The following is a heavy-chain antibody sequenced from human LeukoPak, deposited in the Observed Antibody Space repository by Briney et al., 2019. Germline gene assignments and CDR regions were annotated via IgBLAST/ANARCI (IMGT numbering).Heavy chain of an antibody. Sequence: SETLSLTCTVSGYSISSGYYWGWIRQPPGKGLEWIGSIYHSGSTYYNPSLKSRVTISVDTSKNQFSLKLSSVTAADTVVYYCARVERGYSYGHYYYYYYMDVWGKGTTVTVSS. J-gene: IGHJ6*03. V-gene: IGHV4-38-2*02. D-gene: IGHD5-18*01. CDR3: ARVERGYSYGHYYYYYYMDV. CDR2: IYHSGST. CDR1: GYSISSGYY.